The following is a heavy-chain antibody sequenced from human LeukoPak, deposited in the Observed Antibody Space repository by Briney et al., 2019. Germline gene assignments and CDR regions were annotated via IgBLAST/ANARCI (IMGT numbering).Heavy chain of an antibody. J-gene: IGHJ4*02. V-gene: IGHV1-8*01. CDR2: MNPNSGNT. CDR3: ARARGGGRAPGYYFDY. D-gene: IGHD1-26*01. Sequence: GASVKVSCKASGYTFTSYDINWVRQATGQGLEWMGWMNPNSGNTGYAQKFQGRVTMTRNTSISTAYMELSSLRSEDTAVYYCARARGGGRAPGYYFDYWGQGTLVTVSS. CDR1: GYTFTSYD.